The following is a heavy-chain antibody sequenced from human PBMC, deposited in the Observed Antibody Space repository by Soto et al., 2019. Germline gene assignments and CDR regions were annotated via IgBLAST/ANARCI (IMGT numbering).Heavy chain of an antibody. CDR2: VSGSAGST. V-gene: IGHV3-23*01. D-gene: IGHD2-2*01. Sequence: GGSLRLACAASGFTFGFYVMTWARHAPGKGLEWVSAVSGSAGSTYYADSVKGRFSISRDNSKSTLYLQMNSLRVDDTAMHYCAMVEGPAPNSIDVPGPATMVTV. J-gene: IGHJ3*01. CDR1: GFTFGFYV. CDR3: AMVEGPAPNSIDV.